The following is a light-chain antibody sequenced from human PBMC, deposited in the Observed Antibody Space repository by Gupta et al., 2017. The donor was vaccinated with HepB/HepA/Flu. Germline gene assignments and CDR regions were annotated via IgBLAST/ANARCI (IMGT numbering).Light chain of an antibody. V-gene: IGKV3-11*01. J-gene: IGKJ4*01. Sequence: EILLTQPPATLSLSPGERATLSCSASQSVSSSLAWYQQKPGQAPRLLIYDASNRATGIPARFSGSGSGTDFTLTISSLEPEDFAVYYCQQRSNWPPVLTFGGGTKVEIK. CDR2: DAS. CDR3: QQRSNWPPVLT. CDR1: QSVSSS.